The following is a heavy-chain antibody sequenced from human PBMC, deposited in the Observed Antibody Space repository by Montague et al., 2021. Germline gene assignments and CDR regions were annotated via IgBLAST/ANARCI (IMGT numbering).Heavy chain of an antibody. CDR2: IFWDDDK. J-gene: IGHJ3*01. CDR3: APKIAAHKAHDGFSV. CDR1: GFSLATSGVG. Sequence: PALVKPTQTPTLTCTFSGFSLATSGVGVAWLRQPPGKALEWLALIFWDDDKRYSPSLKSRLTITKDTTKNQVVLTLTNMDPVDTATYFCAPKIAAHKAHDGFSVWGQGTVVTASA. V-gene: IGHV2-5*02. D-gene: IGHD6-13*01.